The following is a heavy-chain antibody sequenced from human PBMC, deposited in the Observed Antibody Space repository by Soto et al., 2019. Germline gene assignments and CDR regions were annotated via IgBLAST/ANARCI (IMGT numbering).Heavy chain of an antibody. Sequence: EVQLVESGGGSIQPGGSLRLSCAASGFTASSNYMAWVRRAPGKGLEWVSVIYRVGTTQYADSVKGRFTISRDNSKDTLYLQMKGLRAEDTAVYYCARGDCGDVHTYVHAFDMWGQGTKVPVSS. D-gene: IGHD2-21*01. V-gene: IGHV3-53*01. CDR1: GFTASSNY. CDR2: IYRVGTT. CDR3: ARGDCGDVHTYVHAFDM. J-gene: IGHJ3*02.